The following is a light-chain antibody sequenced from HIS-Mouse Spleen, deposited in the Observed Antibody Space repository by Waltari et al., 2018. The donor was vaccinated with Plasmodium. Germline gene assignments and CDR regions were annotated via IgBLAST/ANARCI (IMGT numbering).Light chain of an antibody. J-gene: IGKJ2*01. CDR1: QSLVHSDGTTY. Sequence: VVMTQSPLSLPVTLGQPAPISCRSSQSLVHSDGTTYLNWFQQRPGQSPRRLIYKVSNRDSGVPDRFSGSGSGTDFTLKISRVEAEDVGVYYCMQGTHWPRTFGQGTKLEIK. V-gene: IGKV2-30*02. CDR3: MQGTHWPRT. CDR2: KVS.